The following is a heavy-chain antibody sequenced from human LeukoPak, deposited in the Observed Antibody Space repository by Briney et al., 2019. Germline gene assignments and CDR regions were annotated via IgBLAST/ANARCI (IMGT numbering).Heavy chain of an antibody. CDR3: ARDHDYGDEYYYYGMDV. D-gene: IGHD4-17*01. CDR2: ISAYNGNT. V-gene: IGHV1-18*01. CDR1: GYTFTSYG. J-gene: IGHJ6*02. Sequence: ASVKVSCKASGYTFTSYGISWVRQAPGQGLEWMGWISAYNGNTNYAQNLQGRVTMTTDTSTSTAYMELRSLRSDDTAVYYCARDHDYGDEYYYYGMDVWGQGTTVTVSS.